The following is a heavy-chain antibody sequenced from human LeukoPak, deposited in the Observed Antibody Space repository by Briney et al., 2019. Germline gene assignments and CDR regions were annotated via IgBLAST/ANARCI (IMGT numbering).Heavy chain of an antibody. CDR1: GYTLTELS. CDR2: FDPEGGET. J-gene: IGHJ6*02. CDR3: AKLTGMVRGVIDYYYYGMDV. D-gene: IGHD3-10*01. Sequence: GASVKVSCKVSGYTLTELSMHWVRQAPGKGLEWMGGFDPEGGETIYAQKFQGRVTMTEDTSTDTAYMELSSLRSEDTAVYYCAKLTGMVRGVIDYYYYGMDVWGQGTTVTVSS. V-gene: IGHV1-24*01.